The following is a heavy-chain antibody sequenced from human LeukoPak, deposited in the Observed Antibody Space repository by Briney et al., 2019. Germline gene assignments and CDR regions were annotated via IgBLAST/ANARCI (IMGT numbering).Heavy chain of an antibody. CDR2: IIPIFGTA. CDR1: GGTFSSYA. CDR3: ATFPPKNYDILTGYYYYYMDV. D-gene: IGHD3-9*01. Sequence: ASVKVSCKASGGTFSSYAISWVRQAPGQGLEWMGGIIPIFGTANYAQKFQGRVTITTDESTSTAYMELSSLRSEDTAVYYCATFPPKNYDILTGYYYYYMDVWGKGTTVTVSS. J-gene: IGHJ6*03. V-gene: IGHV1-69*05.